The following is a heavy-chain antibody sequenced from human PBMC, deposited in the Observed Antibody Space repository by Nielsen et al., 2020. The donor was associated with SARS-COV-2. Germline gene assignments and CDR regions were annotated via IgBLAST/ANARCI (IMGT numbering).Heavy chain of an antibody. V-gene: IGHV4-30-2*01. CDR1: GGSISIGYYS. J-gene: IGHJ6*03. D-gene: IGHD5-24*01. CDR2: IYHSGNA. Sequence: SETLSLTCAVSGGSISIGYYSWSWIRQPPGKGLEWIGYIYHSGNAFYNPSLKSRVTISVDRSKNQLSLRLSSVTAADTAVYYCARSVAEMVRGYYMDVWGRGTTVTV. CDR3: ARSVAEMVRGYYMDV.